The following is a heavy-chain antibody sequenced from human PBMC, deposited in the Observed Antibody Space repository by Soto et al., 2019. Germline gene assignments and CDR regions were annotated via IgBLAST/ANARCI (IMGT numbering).Heavy chain of an antibody. CDR1: GGSISSSSYY. CDR3: ARHLTYCSAGSCYSDFPYYGMDV. J-gene: IGHJ6*02. Sequence: SETQSLTSTVSGGSISSSSYYWGWIRQPPGKGLEWIGSIFYSGSTYYNPSLKSRVTISVDTSKNQFSLKLSSVTAADTAVYYCARHLTYCSAGSCYSDFPYYGMDVWGQGTTVTVSS. D-gene: IGHD2-15*01. V-gene: IGHV4-39*01. CDR2: IFYSGST.